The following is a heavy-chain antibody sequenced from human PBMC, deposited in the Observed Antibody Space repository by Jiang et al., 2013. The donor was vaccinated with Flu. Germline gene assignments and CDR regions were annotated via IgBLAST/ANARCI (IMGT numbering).Heavy chain of an antibody. V-gene: IGHV4-59*11. D-gene: IGHD5-18*01. CDR1: GGSISSHF. CDR3: AREASYAFDY. CDR2: FYYSGST. J-gene: IGHJ4*02. Sequence: SGPGLVKPSETLSLTCTVSGGSISSHFWSWVRQPPGKGLEWIAYFYYSGSTDYNPSLKSRVTISLDTSKSQFSLKLSSVTAADTAIYYCAREASYAFDYWGQGILVTVSS.